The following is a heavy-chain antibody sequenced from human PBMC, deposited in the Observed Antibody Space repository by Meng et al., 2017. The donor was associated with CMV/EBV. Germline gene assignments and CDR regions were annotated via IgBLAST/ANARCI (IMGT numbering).Heavy chain of an antibody. CDR2: INHSGST. Sequence: SETLSLTCTVSGYSISSGYYWGWIRQPPGKGLEWIGEINHSGSTNYNPSLKSRVTISVDTSKNQFSLKLSSVTAADTAVYYCAKLPAPMDVWGQGTTVTVSS. J-gene: IGHJ6*02. V-gene: IGHV4-38-2*02. CDR1: GYSISSGYY. CDR3: AKLPAPMDV.